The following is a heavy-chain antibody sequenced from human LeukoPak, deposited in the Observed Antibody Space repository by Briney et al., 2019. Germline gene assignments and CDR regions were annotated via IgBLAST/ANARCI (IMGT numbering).Heavy chain of an antibody. CDR1: GFIFSGYW. V-gene: IGHV3-7*01. CDR3: ATHLNWGWDN. CDR2: INSRGSDT. D-gene: IGHD3-16*01. J-gene: IGHJ4*02. Sequence: GWSLRLSCGASGFIFSGYWMTWIRQTPGKGLEWVANINSRGSDTYYADSVKGRFTILRDNAKRSLYLQMNSLKVEDTGLYYCATHLNWGWDNWGQGALVTVSS.